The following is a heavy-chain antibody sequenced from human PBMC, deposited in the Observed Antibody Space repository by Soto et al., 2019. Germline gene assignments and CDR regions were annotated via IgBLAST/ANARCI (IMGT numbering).Heavy chain of an antibody. CDR1: GFTFSTYW. J-gene: IGHJ6*02. D-gene: IGHD3-22*01. Sequence: GGSLRLSCAASGFTFSTYWMSWVRQAPGKGLEWVANIKEDGSEKYYVDSVEGRFTISRDNAKNSLYLQMTSLRAEDTALYYCARGWGYFDSSGFPYLYAMDVWGQGTTVTVS. V-gene: IGHV3-7*01. CDR2: IKEDGSEK. CDR3: ARGWGYFDSSGFPYLYAMDV.